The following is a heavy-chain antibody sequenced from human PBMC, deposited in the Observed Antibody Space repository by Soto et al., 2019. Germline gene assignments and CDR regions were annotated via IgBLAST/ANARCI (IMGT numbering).Heavy chain of an antibody. CDR3: AKDIDPAVAGGGFDF. CDR1: GFTFDDYA. D-gene: IGHD6-19*01. V-gene: IGHV3-9*01. Sequence: GGSLRLSCAASGFTFDDYAMHWVRQTPGKGLEWVSGISWHGDSIGYADSVKGRFIISRDNAKGFVHLQMNSLKPEDTALYYCAKDIDPAVAGGGFDFWGQGALVTVSS. CDR2: ISWHGDSI. J-gene: IGHJ4*02.